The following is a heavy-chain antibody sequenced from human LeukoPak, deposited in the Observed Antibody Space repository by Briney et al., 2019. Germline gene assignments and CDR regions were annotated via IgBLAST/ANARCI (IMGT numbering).Heavy chain of an antibody. D-gene: IGHD4-17*01. CDR1: GLTFNSYG. CDR3: AKSVTTELDY. J-gene: IGHJ4*02. CDR2: ISYDGSNK. Sequence: PGRSLRLSCAAPGLTFNSYGMHWVRQAPGKGLAWVAGISYDGSNKYYADSVKGRFTISRDNSKNPLYLQMNSLRAEDTAVYYCAKSVTTELDYWGQETLVTVSS. V-gene: IGHV3-30*18.